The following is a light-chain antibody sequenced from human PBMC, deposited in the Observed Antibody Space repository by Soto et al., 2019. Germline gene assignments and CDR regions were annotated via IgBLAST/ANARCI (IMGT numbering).Light chain of an antibody. CDR2: GAS. J-gene: IGKJ2*01. Sequence: EIVMTQSPATLSVSPGERATLSCRASQSVSSNLAWYQQKPGQAPRLLIYGASTRATGIPARFSGSGSGTEFTLTISSLQSEDFAVYYCQQYIDWPPKYTFGQGTKRESK. V-gene: IGKV3-15*01. CDR1: QSVSSN. CDR3: QQYIDWPPKYT.